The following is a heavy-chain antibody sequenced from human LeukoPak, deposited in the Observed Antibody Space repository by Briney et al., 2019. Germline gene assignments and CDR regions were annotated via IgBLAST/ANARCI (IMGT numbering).Heavy chain of an antibody. CDR2: ISYDGSNK. Sequence: GGSLRLSCAASGFTFSSYGMHWVRQAPGKGLEWVAVISYDGSNKYYADSVKGRFTISRDNSKNTLYLQMNSPRAEDTAVYYCARNLYYFDYWGQGTLVTVSS. CDR3: ARNLYYFDY. V-gene: IGHV3-30*03. CDR1: GFTFSSYG. J-gene: IGHJ4*02.